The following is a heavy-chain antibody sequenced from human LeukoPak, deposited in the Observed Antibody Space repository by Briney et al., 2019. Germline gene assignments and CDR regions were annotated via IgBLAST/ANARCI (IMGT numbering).Heavy chain of an antibody. CDR3: ARVPNGHYYYYYMDV. D-gene: IGHD2-8*01. CDR1: GYTFTGYY. Sequence: ASVKVSCKASGYTFTGYYMHWVRQAPGQGLEWMGWINPNSGGTNYAQKFQGRVTMTRDTSISTAYMELSRLRSDDTAVYYCARVPNGHYYYYYMDVWGKGTTVTVSS. V-gene: IGHV1-2*02. CDR2: INPNSGGT. J-gene: IGHJ6*03.